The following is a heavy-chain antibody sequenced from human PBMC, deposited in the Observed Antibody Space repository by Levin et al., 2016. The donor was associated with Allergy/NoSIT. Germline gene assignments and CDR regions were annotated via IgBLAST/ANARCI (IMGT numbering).Heavy chain of an antibody. CDR3: TTDGVVVVEGVPRDYFDY. CDR2: IKKKSDGGTT. CDR1: GFTFSNAW. V-gene: IGHV3-15*01. D-gene: IGHD2-15*01. Sequence: GGSLRLSCATSGFTFSNAWMRWVRQAPGKGLEWVGRIKKKSDGGTTDYAAPVKGRFTISRDDSQNMVYLQMNSLKTEDTAVYYCTTDGVVVVEGVPRDYFDYWGQGALVTVSS. J-gene: IGHJ4*02.